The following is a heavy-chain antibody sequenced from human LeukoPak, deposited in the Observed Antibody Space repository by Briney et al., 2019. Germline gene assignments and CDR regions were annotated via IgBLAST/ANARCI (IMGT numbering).Heavy chain of an antibody. CDR2: IYYSGST. J-gene: IGHJ5*02. V-gene: IGHV4-59*12. D-gene: IGHD1-26*01. CDR3: ARDLTTIVGAST. CDR1: GGSISSYY. Sequence: PSETLSLTCTVSGGSISSYYWSWIRQPPGKGLEWIGYIYYSGSTNYNPSLKSRVTISVDTSKNQFSLKLSSVTAADTAVYYCARDLTTIVGASTWGQGTLVTVSS.